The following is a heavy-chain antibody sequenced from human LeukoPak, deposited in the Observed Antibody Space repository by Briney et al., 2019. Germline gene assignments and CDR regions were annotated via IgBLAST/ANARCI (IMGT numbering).Heavy chain of an antibody. Sequence: GGSLRLSCATSGFTFGSYAMSWVRQAPGKGLEWVSGISYNGGSTYYADSVKGRFTISRDNSKNTLYLQMNSLRAEDTAVYYCAKGSGIHHFNWFDPWGQGTLVTVSS. CDR2: ISYNGGST. D-gene: IGHD5-18*01. V-gene: IGHV3-23*01. CDR3: AKGSGIHHFNWFDP. CDR1: GFTFGSYA. J-gene: IGHJ5*02.